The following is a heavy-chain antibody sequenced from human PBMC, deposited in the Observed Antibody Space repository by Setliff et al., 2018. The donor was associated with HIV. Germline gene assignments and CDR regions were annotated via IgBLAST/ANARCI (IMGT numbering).Heavy chain of an antibody. CDR1: GDSVTSRNW. J-gene: IGHJ4*02. Sequence: SETLSLTCAVSGDSVTSRNWWSWVRQAPGKGLDWIGEIYHNGITNYNPSLKSRLIMSLDKSKNEISLKLSSVTAADTAAYYCASLTTDRFLEWLFVYWGQGTLVTVSS. D-gene: IGHD3-3*01. CDR3: ASLTTDRFLEWLFVY. V-gene: IGHV4-4*02. CDR2: IYHNGIT.